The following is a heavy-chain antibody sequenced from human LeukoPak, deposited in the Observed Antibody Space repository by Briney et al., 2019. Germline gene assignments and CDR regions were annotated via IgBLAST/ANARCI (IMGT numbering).Heavy chain of an antibody. CDR1: GGSISSYY. D-gene: IGHD4-17*01. V-gene: IGHV4-59*01. Sequence: SETLSLICTVSGGSISSYYWGWIRQPPGKGLAWIGYIYYSGSTNYNPSLKSRVTISVDTSKNQFSLKLSSVTAADTAVYYCARDRGDYGNWFDPWGQGTLVTVSS. CDR2: IYYSGST. J-gene: IGHJ5*02. CDR3: ARDRGDYGNWFDP.